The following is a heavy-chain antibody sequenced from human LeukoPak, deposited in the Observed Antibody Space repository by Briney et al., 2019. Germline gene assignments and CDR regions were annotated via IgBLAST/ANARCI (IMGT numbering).Heavy chain of an antibody. CDR3: ARAEYSSSSRVQLYYYYMDV. D-gene: IGHD6-6*01. J-gene: IGHJ6*03. CDR2: IYYSGST. CDR1: GGSISSGDYY. Sequence: SETLSLTCTVSGGSISSGDYYWSWIRQPPGKGLEWIGYIYYSGSTYYNPSLKSRVTISVDTSKNQFSLKLSSVTATDTAVYYCARAEYSSSSRVQLYYYYMDVWGKGTTVTVSS. V-gene: IGHV4-30-4*08.